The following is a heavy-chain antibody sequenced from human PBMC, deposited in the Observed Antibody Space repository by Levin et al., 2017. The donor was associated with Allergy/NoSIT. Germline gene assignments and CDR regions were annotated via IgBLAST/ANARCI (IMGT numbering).Heavy chain of an antibody. V-gene: IGHV1-2*02. D-gene: IGHD3-22*01. CDR3: ARDEYYYDSSGYSYYFDY. CDR2: INPNSGGT. J-gene: IGHJ4*02. Sequence: GESLKISCKASGYTFTGYYMHWVRQAPGQGLEWMGWINPNSGGTNYAQKFQGRVTMTRDTSISTAYMELSRLRSDDTAVYYCARDEYYYDSSGYSYYFDYWGQGTLVTVSS. CDR1: GYTFTGYY.